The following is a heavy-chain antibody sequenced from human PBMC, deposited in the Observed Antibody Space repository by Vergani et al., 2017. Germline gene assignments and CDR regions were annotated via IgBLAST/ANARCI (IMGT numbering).Heavy chain of an antibody. V-gene: IGHV3-7*03. CDR3: ARDSTIFGVVIKFDY. CDR2: IKQDGSEK. Sequence: EVQLVESGGGLVQPGGSLRLSCAASGFTFSSYWMSWVRQAPGKGLEWVANIKQDGSEKYYVDSMKGRFTISRDNAKNSLYLQMNSLRAEDTAVYYCARDSTIFGVVIKFDYWGQGTLVTVSS. D-gene: IGHD3-3*01. J-gene: IGHJ4*02. CDR1: GFTFSSYW.